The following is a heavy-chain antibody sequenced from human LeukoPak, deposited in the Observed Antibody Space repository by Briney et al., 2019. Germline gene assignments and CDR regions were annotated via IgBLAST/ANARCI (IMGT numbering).Heavy chain of an antibody. D-gene: IGHD3-16*01. V-gene: IGHV3-23*01. Sequence: GGSLRLSCAASGFTFSNYAMAWVRQAPGKGLEWVSSVSGTGGTTYHADSVKGRLTISRDNSNNTLYLQMNSLRAEDTAVYYCVKDVLSVGVGSTHDYWGPGTLVTVSS. CDR3: VKDVLSVGVGSTHDY. CDR1: GFTFSNYA. CDR2: VSGTGGTT. J-gene: IGHJ4*02.